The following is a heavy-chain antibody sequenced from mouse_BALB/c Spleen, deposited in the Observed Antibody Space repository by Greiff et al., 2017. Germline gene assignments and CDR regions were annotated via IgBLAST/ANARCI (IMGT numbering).Heavy chain of an antibody. CDR3: ARRAFTTGYAMDY. Sequence: VQLKESGPELVKPGASMKISCKASGYSFTGYTMNWVKQSHGKNLEWIGLINPYNGGTSYNQKFKGKATLTVDKSSSTAYMELLSLTSEDSAVYYCARRAFTTGYAMDYWGQGTSVTVSS. V-gene: IGHV1-18*01. CDR1: GYSFTGYT. J-gene: IGHJ4*01. D-gene: IGHD1-1*01. CDR2: INPYNGGT.